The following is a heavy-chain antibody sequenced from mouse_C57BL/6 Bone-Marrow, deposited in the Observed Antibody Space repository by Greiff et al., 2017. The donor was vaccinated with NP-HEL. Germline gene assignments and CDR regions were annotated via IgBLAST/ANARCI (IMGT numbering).Heavy chain of an antibody. J-gene: IGHJ2*01. V-gene: IGHV1-64*01. D-gene: IGHD1-1*01. Sequence: QVQLQQPGAELVKPGASVKLSCKASGYTFTSYWMHWVKQRPGQGLEWIGMIHPNSGSTNYNEKFKSKATLTVDKSSSTAYMQLSSLTSEDSAVYYGAYYYGRRGYYFDDWGQGTTLTVSS. CDR3: AYYYGRRGYYFDD. CDR1: GYTFTSYW. CDR2: IHPNSGST.